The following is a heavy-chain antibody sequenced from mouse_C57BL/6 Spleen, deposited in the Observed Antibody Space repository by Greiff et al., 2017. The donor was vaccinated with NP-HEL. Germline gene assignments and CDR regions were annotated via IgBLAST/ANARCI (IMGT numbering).Heavy chain of an antibody. D-gene: IGHD2-10*02. CDR3: AGGYAKGYFDV. J-gene: IGHJ1*03. CDR2: INPSTGGT. CDR1: GYSFTGYY. V-gene: IGHV1-42*01. Sequence: VQLKESGPELVKPGASVKISCKASGYSFTGYYMNWVKQSPEKSLEWIGEINPSTGGTTYNQKFKAKATLTVDKSSSTAYMQLKSLTSEDSAVYYCAGGYAKGYFDVWGTGTTVTVSS.